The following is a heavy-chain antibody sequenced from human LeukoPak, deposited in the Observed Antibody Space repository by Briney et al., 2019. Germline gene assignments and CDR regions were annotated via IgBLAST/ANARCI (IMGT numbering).Heavy chain of an antibody. V-gene: IGHV3-30-3*01. D-gene: IGHD6-13*01. CDR2: ISYDGSNK. Sequence: PGGSLRLSCAASGFTFSSYAMHWVRQAPGKGLEWVAVISYDGSNKYYADSVKGRFTISRDNSKNTLYLQMNSLRAEDTAVYYCARSGIVYSSSWYPYYWGQGTLVTVSS. CDR3: ARSGIVYSSSWYPYY. CDR1: GFTFSSYA. J-gene: IGHJ4*02.